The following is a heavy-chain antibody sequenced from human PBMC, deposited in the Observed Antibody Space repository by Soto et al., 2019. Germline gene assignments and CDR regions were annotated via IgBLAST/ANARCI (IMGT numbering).Heavy chain of an antibody. CDR2: INHSGST. D-gene: IGHD4-17*01. CDR3: ARTFYGDYVDYYYYMDV. V-gene: IGHV4-34*01. Sequence: SETLSLTCAVYGGSFSGYYWSWIRQPPGKGLEWIGEINHSGSTNYNPSLKSRVTISVDTSKNQFSLKLSSVTAADTAVYYCARTFYGDYVDYYYYMDVWGKGTTVTVSS. CDR1: GGSFSGYY. J-gene: IGHJ6*03.